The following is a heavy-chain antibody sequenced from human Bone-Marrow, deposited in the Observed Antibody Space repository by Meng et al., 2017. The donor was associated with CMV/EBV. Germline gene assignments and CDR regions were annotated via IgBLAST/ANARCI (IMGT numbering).Heavy chain of an antibody. V-gene: IGHV3-23*01. Sequence: GESLKISCAASGFTFSSYAMSWVRQAPGKGLEWVSAISGSGDSTYYADSVKGRFTISRDNSKNTLYLQMNSLRAEDTAVYYCAKGEGLAARRSYYFDYWGQGTLVTVSS. D-gene: IGHD6-6*01. CDR2: ISGSGDST. CDR1: GFTFSSYA. CDR3: AKGEGLAARRSYYFDY. J-gene: IGHJ4*02.